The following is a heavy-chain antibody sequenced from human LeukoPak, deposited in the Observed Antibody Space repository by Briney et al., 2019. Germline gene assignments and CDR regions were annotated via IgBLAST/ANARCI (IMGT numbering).Heavy chain of an antibody. CDR3: AKDDSSSWYYYYGMDV. V-gene: IGHV3-23*01. CDR1: GFTFSSYA. D-gene: IGHD6-13*01. J-gene: IGHJ6*02. CDR2: ISGSGGST. Sequence: GGSLRLSCAASGFTFSSYAMSWVRQAPGKGLEWVSAISGSGGSTYYADSVKGRFTISRDNSKNTLYLQMNSLRAEDTAVYYCAKDDSSSWYYYYGMDVWGQGTTVTVSS.